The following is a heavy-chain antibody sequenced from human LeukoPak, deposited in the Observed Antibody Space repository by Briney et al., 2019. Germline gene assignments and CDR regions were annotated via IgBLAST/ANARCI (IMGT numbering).Heavy chain of an antibody. CDR3: ARDKGYNLLSASDI. CDR1: GFTFSAYY. J-gene: IGHJ3*02. Sequence: PGGSLRLSCAASGFTFSAYYMSWIRQAPGKGLEWVSYISSSGSTIYYADSVKGRFTISRDNAKNSLYLQMNSLRAEDTAVYYCARDKGYNLLSASDIWGQGTMVTVSS. CDR2: ISSSGSTI. V-gene: IGHV3-11*04. D-gene: IGHD5-24*01.